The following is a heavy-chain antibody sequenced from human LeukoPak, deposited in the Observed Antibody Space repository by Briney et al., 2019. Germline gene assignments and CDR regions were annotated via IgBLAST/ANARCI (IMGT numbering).Heavy chain of an antibody. CDR2: ISYDGSNK. J-gene: IGHJ4*02. D-gene: IGHD4-17*01. V-gene: IGHV3-30-3*01. CDR1: GFTFSSYA. CDR3: AIPTVTQSFDY. Sequence: PGGSLRLSCAASGFTFSSYAMHWVRQAPGKGLEWVAVISYDGSNKYYADSVKGRFTISRDNSKNTLYLQMNSLRAEDTAVYYCAIPTVTQSFDYWGQGTLVTVSS.